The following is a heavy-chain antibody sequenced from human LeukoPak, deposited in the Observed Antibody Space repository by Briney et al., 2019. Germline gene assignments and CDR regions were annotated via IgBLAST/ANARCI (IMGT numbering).Heavy chain of an antibody. CDR1: RGTFSSSA. CDR3: ARRWGPLCSSASCYWRDWYFDL. CDR2: IIPIFGTP. Sequence: SVKVSCKASRGTFSSSAISWVRQAPGQGLEWIGGIIPIFGTPNYAQKFQGRVTITADESTSTAYMELSSLRSEDTAVYYCARRWGPLCSSASCYWRDWYFDLWGRGTLVTVSS. D-gene: IGHD2-2*01. V-gene: IGHV1-69*13. J-gene: IGHJ2*01.